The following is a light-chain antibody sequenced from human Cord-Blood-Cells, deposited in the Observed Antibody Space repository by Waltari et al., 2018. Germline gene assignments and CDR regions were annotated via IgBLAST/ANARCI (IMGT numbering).Light chain of an antibody. CDR2: DAS. CDR3: QQYDNLPYT. Sequence: DIQMTQSPSSLSASVGDRVTITCQASQDISNYLNWYQQKPGKAPKLLIYDASNFERGVPSRFSGSGSWTDFTYTISSLQPEDIATYYCQQYDNLPYTFGQGTKLEIK. V-gene: IGKV1-33*01. J-gene: IGKJ2*01. CDR1: QDISNY.